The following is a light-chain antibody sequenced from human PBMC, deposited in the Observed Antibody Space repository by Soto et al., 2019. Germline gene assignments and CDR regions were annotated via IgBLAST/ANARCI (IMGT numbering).Light chain of an antibody. CDR2: NND. V-gene: IGLV1-44*01. J-gene: IGLJ1*01. CDR1: FSNVGSTS. Sequence: QSVLTQPPSASGTPGQRVTISCSDSFSNVGSTSVNWYQQQFPVAAPKLLIYNNDQRPSGVPDRFSGSRSGTSASLAITGLQSEDEADYFCKSYAGSNTYVFGSGTKVTVL. CDR3: KSYAGSNTYV.